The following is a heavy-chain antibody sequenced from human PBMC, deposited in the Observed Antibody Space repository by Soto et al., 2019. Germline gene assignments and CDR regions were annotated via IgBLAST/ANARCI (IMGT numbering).Heavy chain of an antibody. CDR1: GGTFSSYA. D-gene: IGHD1-26*01. CDR3: ARDRGGGELLGYFDL. Sequence: QVQLVQSGAEVKKPGSSVKVSCKASGGTFSSYAISWVRQAPGQGLEWMGGIIPIFGTANYAQKFQGRVTIXVDXSXITAYMELSSLRSEDTAVYYCARDRGGGELLGYFDLWGRGTLVTVSS. V-gene: IGHV1-69*12. J-gene: IGHJ2*01. CDR2: IIPIFGTA.